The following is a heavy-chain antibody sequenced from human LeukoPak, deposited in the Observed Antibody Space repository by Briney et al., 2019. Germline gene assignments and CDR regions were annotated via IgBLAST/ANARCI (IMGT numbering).Heavy chain of an antibody. J-gene: IGHJ5*02. CDR2: INHSGST. V-gene: IGHV4-34*01. Sequence: SETLSLTCAVYGGSFSGYYWSWIRQRPGKGLEWIGEINHSGSTNYNPSLKSRVTISVDTSKNQFSLKLSSVTAADTAVYYCARGRWVGSSWYSAARNWFDPWGQGTLVTVSS. CDR1: GGSFSGYY. CDR3: ARGRWVGSSWYSAARNWFDP. D-gene: IGHD6-13*01.